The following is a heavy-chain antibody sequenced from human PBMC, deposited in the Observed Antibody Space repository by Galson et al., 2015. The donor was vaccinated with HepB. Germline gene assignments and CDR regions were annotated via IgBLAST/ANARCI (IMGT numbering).Heavy chain of an antibody. CDR2: ISKDGRDQ. J-gene: IGHJ4*02. CDR1: GFTFSSYG. CDR3: ARDLYDSSGYTHFDC. D-gene: IGHD3-22*01. Sequence: SLRLSCAASGFTFSSYGVHWVRQVPGKGLEWVACISKDGRDQYYADSVKGRFTVSRDNSKNTLYLQMNGLRAEDTAVYYCARDLYDSSGYTHFDCWSQGTLVTVSS. V-gene: IGHV3-30*04.